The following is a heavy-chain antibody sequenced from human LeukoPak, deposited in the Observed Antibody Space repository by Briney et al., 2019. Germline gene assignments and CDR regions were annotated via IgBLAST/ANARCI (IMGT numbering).Heavy chain of an antibody. V-gene: IGHV1-46*01. CDR2: INPSGGST. Sequence: ASVRVSCKASGYTFTSYYMHWVRQAPGQGLEWMGIINPSGGSTTYAQKFQGRVTMTRDTSTSTVYMELSSLRSEDTAVYYCARAYYHDSSDYYFPLDYWGQGTLVTVSS. CDR1: GYTFTSYY. CDR3: ARAYYHDSSDYYFPLDY. J-gene: IGHJ4*02. D-gene: IGHD3-22*01.